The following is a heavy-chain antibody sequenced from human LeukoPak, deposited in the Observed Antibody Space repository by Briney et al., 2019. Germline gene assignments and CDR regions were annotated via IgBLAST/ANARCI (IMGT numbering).Heavy chain of an antibody. J-gene: IGHJ4*02. Sequence: SETLSLTCTVSGDSFSYFYWSWIRQPPGKGLEGIGYIYNSGSTRYNPSLKSRVTISLDTSQNQFSLKLSSLTAADTAVYYCARGVVAAAGRTFDFWGQGTLVTVSS. CDR2: IYNSGST. D-gene: IGHD6-13*01. CDR1: GDSFSYFY. V-gene: IGHV4-59*01. CDR3: ARGVVAAAGRTFDF.